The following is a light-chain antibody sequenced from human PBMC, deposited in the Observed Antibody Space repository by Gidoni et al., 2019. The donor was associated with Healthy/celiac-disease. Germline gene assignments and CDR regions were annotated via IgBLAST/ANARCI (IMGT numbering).Light chain of an antibody. CDR3: QQHSNWPPYT. Sequence: VFTHSPATLSLSPGERATLSRRASQRVSSYLAWYQQKHGPAPRLLIYDAANRATGIPARFSGSGSGTDFTLTISSLEPEDYAVYYCQQHSNWPPYTFGQGTKLEIK. CDR1: QRVSSY. J-gene: IGKJ2*01. CDR2: DAA. V-gene: IGKV3-11*01.